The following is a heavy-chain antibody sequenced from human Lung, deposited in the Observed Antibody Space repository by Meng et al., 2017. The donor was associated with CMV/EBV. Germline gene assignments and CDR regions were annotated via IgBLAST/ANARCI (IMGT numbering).Heavy chain of an antibody. J-gene: IGHJ6*02. CDR1: GFTFSSYW. CDR2: IKQDGSEK. Sequence: GGSLRLXCAASGFTFSSYWMSWVRQAPGKGLEWVANIKQDGSEKYYVDSVKGRFTISRDNAKNSLYLQMNSLRAEDTAVYYCARDPRGINIVVVHNGMEFWXPGTXVTVSS. D-gene: IGHD2-2*01. CDR3: ARDPRGINIVVVHNGMEF. V-gene: IGHV3-7*01.